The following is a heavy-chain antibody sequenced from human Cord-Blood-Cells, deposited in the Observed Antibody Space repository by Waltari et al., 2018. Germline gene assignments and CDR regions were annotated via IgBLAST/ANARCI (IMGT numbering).Heavy chain of an antibody. J-gene: IGHJ1*01. CDR2: INPNSGGT. Sequence: QVQLVQSGAEVQKPGASVKVSCKASGYTFTGHYMHWVRQAPRQGLEWMGWINPNSGGTNYAQKFQGRVTMTRDTSISTAYMELSRLRSDDTAVYYCARGLNYYGSGSYEYFQHWGQGTLVTVSS. D-gene: IGHD3-10*01. CDR3: ARGLNYYGSGSYEYFQH. CDR1: GYTFTGHY. V-gene: IGHV1-2*02.